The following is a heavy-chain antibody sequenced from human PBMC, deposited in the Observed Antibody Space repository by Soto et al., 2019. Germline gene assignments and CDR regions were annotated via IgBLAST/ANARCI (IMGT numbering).Heavy chain of an antibody. CDR3: ARAGYVGYCSSTSCPGGGMDV. Sequence: SETLSLTCTVSGGSISSGDYYWSWIRQPPGKGQEWIGYIYYSGSTYYNPSLKSRVTISVDTSKNQFSLKLSSVTAADTAVYYCARAGYVGYCSSTSCPGGGMDVWGQGTTVTVSS. J-gene: IGHJ6*02. V-gene: IGHV4-30-4*01. CDR1: GGSISSGDYY. CDR2: IYYSGST. D-gene: IGHD2-2*01.